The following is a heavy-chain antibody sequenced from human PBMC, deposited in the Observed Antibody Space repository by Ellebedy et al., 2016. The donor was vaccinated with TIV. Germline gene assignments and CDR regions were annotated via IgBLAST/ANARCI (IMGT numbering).Heavy chain of an antibody. D-gene: IGHD3-22*01. J-gene: IGHJ4*02. CDR3: ATIDYYGSSGYCFDH. V-gene: IGHV4-61*08. Sequence: MPSETLSLTCTVSGGSVSSGDYYWSWIRQPPGKGLEWIGYIYFSGSTNYNPSLKSRVTISVDTSKNQFSLRLSSVTAADTAVYYCATIDYYGSSGYCFDHWGQGTLVTVSS. CDR1: GGSVSSGDYY. CDR2: IYFSGST.